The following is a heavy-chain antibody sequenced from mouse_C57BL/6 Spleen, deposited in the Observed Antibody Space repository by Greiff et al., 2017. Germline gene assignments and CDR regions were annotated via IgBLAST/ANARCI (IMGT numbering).Heavy chain of an antibody. D-gene: IGHD2-4*01. Sequence: VQLQQSGAELVRPGASVKLSCKASGYTFTDYYINWVKQRPGQGLEWIARIYPGSGNTYYNEKFKGKATLTAEKSSSTAYMQLSSLTSEDSAVYFCAREGGDYDVYYAMDYWGQGTSVTVSS. V-gene: IGHV1-76*01. J-gene: IGHJ4*01. CDR1: GYTFTDYY. CDR3: AREGGDYDVYYAMDY. CDR2: IYPGSGNT.